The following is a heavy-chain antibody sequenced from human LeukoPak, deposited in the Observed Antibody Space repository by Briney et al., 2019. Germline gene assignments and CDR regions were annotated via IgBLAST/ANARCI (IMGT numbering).Heavy chain of an antibody. V-gene: IGHV4-34*01. CDR2: VSPGVSA. CDR3: ARDGGTRLGFDP. D-gene: IGHD3-16*01. CDR1: SESSGGDD. J-gene: IGHJ5*02. Sequence: SETLSLTCAMHSESSGGDDWTWIRQPPGKGLEWIGEVSPGVSARYNPSLRSRVTISLDTSRRRFSLRLSSVTAADTGVYYCARDGGTRLGFDPWGQGTLVTVSS.